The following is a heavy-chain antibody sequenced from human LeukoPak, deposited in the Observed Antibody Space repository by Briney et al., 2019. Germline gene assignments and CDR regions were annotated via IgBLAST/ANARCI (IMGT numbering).Heavy chain of an antibody. CDR3: AADIVGATTRYYYYYMDV. J-gene: IGHJ6*03. CDR2: IVVGSGNT. V-gene: IGHV1-58*02. Sequence: VASVKVSCKASGFTFTSSAMQWVRQARGQRLEWIGWIVVGSGNTNYAQKFQERVTITRDMSTSTAYMELSSLRSEDTAVHYCAADIVGATTRYYYYYMDVWGKGTTVTVSS. D-gene: IGHD1-26*01. CDR1: GFTFTSSA.